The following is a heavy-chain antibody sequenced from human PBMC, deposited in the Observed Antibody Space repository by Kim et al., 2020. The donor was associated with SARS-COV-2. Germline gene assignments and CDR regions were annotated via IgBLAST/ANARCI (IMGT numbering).Heavy chain of an antibody. J-gene: IGHJ6*02. CDR1: GGSFSGYY. CDR3: ARRRQLWSPGYYGMDV. Sequence: SETLSLTCAVYGGSFSGYYWSWIRQPPGKGLEWIGEINHSGSTNYNPSLKSRVTISVDTSKNQFSLKLSSVTAADTAVYYCARRRQLWSPGYYGMDVWGQGTTVTVSS. D-gene: IGHD5-18*01. CDR2: INHSGST. V-gene: IGHV4-34*01.